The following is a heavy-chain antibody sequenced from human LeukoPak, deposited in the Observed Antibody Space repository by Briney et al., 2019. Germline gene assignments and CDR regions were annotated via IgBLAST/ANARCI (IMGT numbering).Heavy chain of an antibody. CDR2: TSSDLNVK. J-gene: IGHJ4*02. CDR3: AREGYYGSGSPPSLYFDY. V-gene: IGHV3-30-3*01. D-gene: IGHD3-10*01. Sequence: GGSLGLSCAASGFTFRNYVIHWVRQAPGKGLEWVAVTSSDLNVKLYADSVKGRFTISRDNSRSTLYLQMNSLRPEDTAIYYYAREGYYGSGSPPSLYFDYWGQGTLVTVSS. CDR1: GFTFRNYV.